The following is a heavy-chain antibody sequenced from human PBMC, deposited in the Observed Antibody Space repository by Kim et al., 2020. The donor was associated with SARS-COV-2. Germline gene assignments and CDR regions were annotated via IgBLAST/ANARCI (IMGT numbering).Heavy chain of an antibody. CDR1: GFTVSSNY. D-gene: IGHD6-19*01. V-gene: IGHV3-66*01. CDR2: IYSGGST. J-gene: IGHJ6*02. Sequence: GGSLRLSCAASGFTVSSNYMSWVRQAPGKGLEWVSVIYSGGSTYYADSVKGRFTISRDNSKNTLYLQMNSLRAEDTAVYYCARDRIAVAGTWGRYYYYGMDVWGQGTTVTVSS. CDR3: ARDRIAVAGTWGRYYYYGMDV.